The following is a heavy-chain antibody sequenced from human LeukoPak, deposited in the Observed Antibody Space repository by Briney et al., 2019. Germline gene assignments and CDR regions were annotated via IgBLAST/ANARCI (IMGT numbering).Heavy chain of an antibody. J-gene: IGHJ4*02. Sequence: ASVKVSCTASGYTFISYAMNWVRQAPGQGLEWMGWINTKTGNPTYAQGFTGRFVFSLDTSVSTAYLQISSLKAEDTAVYYCARYYYDSSGYVYFDYWGQGTLVTVSS. D-gene: IGHD3-22*01. V-gene: IGHV7-4-1*02. CDR1: GYTFISYA. CDR2: INTKTGNP. CDR3: ARYYYDSSGYVYFDY.